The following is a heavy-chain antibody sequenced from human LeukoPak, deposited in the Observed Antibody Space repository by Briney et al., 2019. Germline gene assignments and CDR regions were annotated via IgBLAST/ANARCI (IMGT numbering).Heavy chain of an antibody. CDR2: INDNGGTT. V-gene: IGHV3-23*01. Sequence: GGSLRLSCAASGFSFSNYAMSWVRQAPGKGLEWVSAINDNGGTTYYAESVKGRFIISRDNSKNTLYLLLNGLRAEDTASYHCAKEFRGITNCYYAGNWFDPWGQGTLVTVSS. CDR3: AKEFRGITNCYYAGNWFDP. CDR1: GFSFSNYA. J-gene: IGHJ5*02. D-gene: IGHD1-14*01.